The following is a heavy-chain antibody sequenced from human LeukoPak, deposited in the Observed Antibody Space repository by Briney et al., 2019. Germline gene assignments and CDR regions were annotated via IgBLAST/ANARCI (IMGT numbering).Heavy chain of an antibody. D-gene: IGHD4-11*01. V-gene: IGHV4-39*07. CDR2: IYYSGST. CDR3: ARDGGETTVDAFDI. CDR1: GGSISSNNYY. Sequence: SETLSLTCTVSGGSISSNNYYWGWIRQPPGKGLEWIGSIYYSGSTYYNPSLKSRVTISVDTSKNQFSLKLSSVTAADTAVYYCARDGGETTVDAFDIWGQGTMVTVSS. J-gene: IGHJ3*02.